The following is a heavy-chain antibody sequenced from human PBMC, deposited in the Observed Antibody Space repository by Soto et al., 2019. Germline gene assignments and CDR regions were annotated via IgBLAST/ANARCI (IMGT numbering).Heavy chain of an antibody. Sequence: GESLKISCKGSGYSFTSYWIGWVRHMPGKGLEWMGIIYPGDSDTRYSPSFQGQVTISADKSISTAYLQWSSLKASDTAMYYCESNSHYCSSTSCYPYYWGQGALVPVSS. CDR1: GYSFTSYW. V-gene: IGHV5-51*01. CDR2: IYPGDSDT. J-gene: IGHJ4*02. CDR3: ESNSHYCSSTSCYPYY. D-gene: IGHD2-2*01.